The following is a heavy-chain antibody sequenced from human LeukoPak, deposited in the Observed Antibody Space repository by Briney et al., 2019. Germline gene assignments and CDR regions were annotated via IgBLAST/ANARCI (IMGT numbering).Heavy chain of an antibody. J-gene: IGHJ4*02. CDR1: GGTFSSYA. CDR2: IIPILGIA. D-gene: IGHD3-10*01. V-gene: IGHV1-69*04. Sequence: SVKVSCKASGGTFSSYAISWVRQAPGQGLEWMGRIIPILGIANYAQKFQGRVTITADKSTSTAYMELSSLRSEDTAVYYCARESTWFGEFGYWGQGTLVTVSS. CDR3: ARESTWFGEFGY.